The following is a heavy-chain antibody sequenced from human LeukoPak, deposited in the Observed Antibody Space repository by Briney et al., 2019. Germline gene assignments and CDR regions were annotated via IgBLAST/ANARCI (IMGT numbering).Heavy chain of an antibody. CDR1: GFTFSSFD. V-gene: IGHV3-30*18. CDR3: AKESMDYGGNYYYYGMDV. D-gene: IGHD4-23*01. CDR2: ISYDGSNK. J-gene: IGHJ6*02. Sequence: PGRSLRLSCAASGFTFSSFDMHWVRQAPGKGLEWVAVISYDGSNKYYADSVKGRFTISRDNSKNTLYLQMNSLRAEDTAVYYCAKESMDYGGNYYYYGMDVWGQGTTVTVSS.